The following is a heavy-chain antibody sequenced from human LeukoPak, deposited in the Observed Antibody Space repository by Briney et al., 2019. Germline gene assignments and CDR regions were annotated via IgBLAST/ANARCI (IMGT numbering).Heavy chain of an antibody. V-gene: IGHV1-69*13. CDR2: IIPIFGTA. CDR3: ARGYIVGVPWGDNWFDP. CDR1: GGTFSSYA. J-gene: IGHJ5*02. D-gene: IGHD1-26*01. Sequence: ASVKVSCKASGGTFSSYAISWVRQAPGQGLEWMGGIIPIFGTANYAQKFQGRVTINADESRSTAYMGLSSLRSEDTAVYYCARGYIVGVPWGDNWFDPWGQGTLVTVSS.